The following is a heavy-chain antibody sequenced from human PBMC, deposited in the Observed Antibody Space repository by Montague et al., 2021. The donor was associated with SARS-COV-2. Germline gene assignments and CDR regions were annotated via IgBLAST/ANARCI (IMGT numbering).Heavy chain of an antibody. D-gene: IGHD1-1*01. CDR1: GDSVSSNSAT. CDR3: TSGREGNYNVMDV. V-gene: IGHV6-1*01. J-gene: IGHJ6*02. CDR2: TYYRSKWYN. Sequence: AISGDSVSSNSATWNWVRQSPSRGLEWLGRTYYRSKWYNDYAVSVRGRVTINPDTSKNQFSLQPSSVTPEDTAIYYCTSGREGNYNVMDVWGQGTTVTVSS.